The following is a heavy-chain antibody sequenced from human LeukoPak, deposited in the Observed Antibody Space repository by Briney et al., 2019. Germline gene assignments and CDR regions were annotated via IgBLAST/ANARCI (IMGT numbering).Heavy chain of an antibody. D-gene: IGHD5-18*01. Sequence: GASVKVSCKASGYTFTGYYMHWVRQAPGQGLEWMGWINPNSGGTNYAQKFQGRVTTTRDTSISTAYMELSRLRSDDTAVYYCARDNGGYSYGRTFDYWGQGTLVTVPS. V-gene: IGHV1-2*02. CDR2: INPNSGGT. J-gene: IGHJ4*02. CDR3: ARDNGGYSYGRTFDY. CDR1: GYTFTGYY.